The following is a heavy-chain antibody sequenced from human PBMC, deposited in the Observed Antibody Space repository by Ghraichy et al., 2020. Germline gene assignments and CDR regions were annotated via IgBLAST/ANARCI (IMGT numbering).Heavy chain of an antibody. V-gene: IGHV3-48*02. CDR1: VLTFSNDP. CDR2: ISADSGAI. CDR3: ARQRRARSSGWD. J-gene: IGHJ1*01. Sequence: GGSLRLSCAASVLTFSNDPINWVRQAPGKGLEWVSYISADSGAIYYADSVKGRFTISRDNAQNSLYLQMNSLRDEDTAVYYCARQRRARSSGWDWGQGTLVTVSS. D-gene: IGHD3-22*01.